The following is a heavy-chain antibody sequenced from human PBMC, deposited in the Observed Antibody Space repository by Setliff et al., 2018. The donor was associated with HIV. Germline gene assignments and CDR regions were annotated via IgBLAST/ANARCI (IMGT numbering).Heavy chain of an antibody. J-gene: IGHJ4*02. D-gene: IGHD5-12*01. CDR1: GFTFRNYK. V-gene: IGHV3-21*01. CDR3: ARDWRHGYDLNFDY. CDR2: ISIGSGGAI. Sequence: GGSLRLSCAASGFTFRNYKFNWVRQAPGRGLEWVSSISIGSGGAIDYADSVQGRFTISRDNAKNSLYLQMNSLRAEDTAMYYCARDWRHGYDLNFDYWGQGTLVTVS.